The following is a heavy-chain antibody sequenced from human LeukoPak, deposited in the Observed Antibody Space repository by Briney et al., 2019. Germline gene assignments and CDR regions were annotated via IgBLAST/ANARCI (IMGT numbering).Heavy chain of an antibody. J-gene: IGHJ4*02. CDR3: ARHEIGYCSSTSCYTPDY. D-gene: IGHD2-2*02. CDR1: GDSFTSYW. V-gene: IGHV5-51*01. Sequence: GESLKISCKGSGDSFTSYWIGWVRQMPGKGLEWMGIIYPGDSDTRYSPSFQGQVTISADKSISTAYLQWSSLKASGTAMCYCARHEIGYCSSTSCYTPDYWGQGTLVTVSS. CDR2: IYPGDSDT.